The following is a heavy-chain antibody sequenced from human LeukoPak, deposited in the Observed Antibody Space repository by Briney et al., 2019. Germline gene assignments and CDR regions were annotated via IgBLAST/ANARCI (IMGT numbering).Heavy chain of an antibody. V-gene: IGHV3-23*01. CDR2: ISVSGNT. CDR1: GFTLSSYA. J-gene: IGHJ4*02. CDR3: ARGCTSASCYDY. Sequence: GGSLRLSCAASGFTLSSYAMSWVRQAPGKGLEWVSAISVSGNTYHADSVKGRFTISRDNTKKSLYLQMNSLRPEDTAVYYCARGCTSASCYDYWGQGTLVTVSS. D-gene: IGHD2-2*01.